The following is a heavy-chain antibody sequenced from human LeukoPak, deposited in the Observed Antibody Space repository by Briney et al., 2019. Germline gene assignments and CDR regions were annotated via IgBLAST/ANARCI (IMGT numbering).Heavy chain of an antibody. CDR3: ARGHTAVTRHFDF. V-gene: IGHV3-21*01. Sequence: GGSLRLSCEASGFTFTTYSMTWVRQAPGKGLEWVSIISSGSSAIFSADALKGRFTISRDDAKNLLYPDMNSLRAEDTAVYYCARGHTAVTRHFDFWGQGTLVTVSS. D-gene: IGHD4-17*01. CDR2: ISSGSSAI. CDR1: GFTFTTYS. J-gene: IGHJ4*02.